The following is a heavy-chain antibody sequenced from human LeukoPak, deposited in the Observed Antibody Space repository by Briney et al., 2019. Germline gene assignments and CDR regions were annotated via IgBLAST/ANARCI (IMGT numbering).Heavy chain of an antibody. D-gene: IGHD3-10*01. J-gene: IGHJ1*01. CDR3: TTAGTPFQF. V-gene: IGHV3-15*01. CDR1: GFIFTDAW. Sequence: GGSLRLSCAASGFIFTDAWMSWVRQTPGKGLEWVGRIKTTLDGGTTDYAAPVKGRFTISRHDSNNTVHLQMDNLKTEYTAVYYGTTAGTPFQFWGQGALVTVSS. CDR2: IKTTLDGGTT.